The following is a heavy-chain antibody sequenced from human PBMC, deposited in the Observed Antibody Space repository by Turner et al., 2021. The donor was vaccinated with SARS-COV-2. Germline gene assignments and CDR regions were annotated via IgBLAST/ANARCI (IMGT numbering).Heavy chain of an antibody. CDR3: ARGGIALAGMGVYFDY. V-gene: IGHV1-69*04. CDR2: IIPILDIT. CDR1: GGTFSSYA. J-gene: IGHJ4*02. Sequence: QVQLVQSGAEVKKPGSSVKVSCNPSGGTFSSYAISWVRQAPGQGLEWMGRIIPILDITNYAQKFQGRVTITADKSTSTAYMELSSLRSEDTAVYYCARGGIALAGMGVYFDYWGQGTLVTVSS. D-gene: IGHD6-19*01.